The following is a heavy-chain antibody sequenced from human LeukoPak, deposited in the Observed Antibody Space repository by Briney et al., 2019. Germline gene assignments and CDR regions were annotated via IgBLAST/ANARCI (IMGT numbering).Heavy chain of an antibody. J-gene: IGHJ4*02. CDR1: GFTFSSYS. CDR2: ISSSSSYI. D-gene: IGHD3-22*01. V-gene: IGHV3-21*01. Sequence: GGSLRLSCAASGFTFSSYSMNWVRQAPGKGLEWVSSISSSSSYIYYADSVKGRFTIFRDNAKNSLYLQMNSLRAEDTAVYYCAKDLRDSSAYGIQDYWGQGTLVTVSS. CDR3: AKDLRDSSAYGIQDY.